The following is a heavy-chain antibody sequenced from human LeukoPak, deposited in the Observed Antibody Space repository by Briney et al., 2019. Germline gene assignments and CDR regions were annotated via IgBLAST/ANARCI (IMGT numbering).Heavy chain of an antibody. V-gene: IGHV3-48*03. CDR2: ISISGSTI. J-gene: IGHJ6*04. CDR3: ARGSGSTWYPSYGLDV. CDR1: GFTVSSYE. D-gene: IGHD6-13*01. Sequence: PGGSLRLSCAAFGFTVSSYEMSWVRQAPGKGLEWVSHISISGSTIYYADSVEGRFTISSDNAKNSLFLQMNSLRAEDTAVYYCARGSGSTWYPSYGLDVWGKGTTVTVSS.